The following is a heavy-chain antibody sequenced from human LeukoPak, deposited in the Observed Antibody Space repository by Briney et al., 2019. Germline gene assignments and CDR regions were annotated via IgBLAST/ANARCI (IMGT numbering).Heavy chain of an antibody. V-gene: IGHV3-74*01. CDR3: GRDRYSRLSTYL. Sequence: GGSLTLSCPASGFTVSSDWMHWVRQVPGKGLVWVSRINSAGISTNYADSVKGRFTISRDNAKNTLYLQMSSLRAEDTAVYYCGRDRYSRLSTYLWAQGPLVTVSS. CDR2: INSAGIST. CDR1: GFTVSSDW. J-gene: IGHJ4*02. D-gene: IGHD4-11*01.